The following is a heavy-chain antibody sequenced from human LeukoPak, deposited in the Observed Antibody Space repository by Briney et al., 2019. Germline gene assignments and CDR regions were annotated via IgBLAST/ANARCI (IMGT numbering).Heavy chain of an antibody. D-gene: IGHD1-20*01. V-gene: IGHV4-30-4*01. CDR1: GGSISSGGYY. Sequence: KPSETLSLTCTVSGGSISSGGYYWSWIRQPPGKGLEWIGYIYYSGSTYYNPSLKSRVTISVDTSKNQFSLKLSSVTAADTAVYYCARDRVTGTGIAFDIWGQGTMVTVSS. CDR2: IYYSGST. J-gene: IGHJ3*02. CDR3: ARDRVTGTGIAFDI.